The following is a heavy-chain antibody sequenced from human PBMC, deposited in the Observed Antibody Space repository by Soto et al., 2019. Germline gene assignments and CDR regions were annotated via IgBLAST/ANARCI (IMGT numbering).Heavy chain of an antibody. D-gene: IGHD2-21*02. J-gene: IGHJ5*02. V-gene: IGHV4-61*01. CDR3: ARDHLGDFDP. Sequence: QVQLQESGPGLVKPSETLSLTCTVSGGSVSRGSYYWSWIRQAPGKGLEWIGYIYYSGSTNYNPSLKSRVTISVDTSKNQFSLKLSSVTAADTAVYYCARDHLGDFDPWGPGTLVTVSS. CDR2: IYYSGST. CDR1: GGSVSRGSYY.